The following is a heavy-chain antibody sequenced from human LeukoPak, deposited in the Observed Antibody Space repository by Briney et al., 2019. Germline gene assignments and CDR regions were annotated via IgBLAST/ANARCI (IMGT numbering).Heavy chain of an antibody. CDR2: MTSDGRKI. D-gene: IGHD6-6*01. V-gene: IGHV3-30*10. Sequence: GGSLRLSCAASGFTFSSHTMHWVRQAPGKGLEWVAVMTSDGRKIFYIDSVKGRFTISRDNSRSMVYLQMNSLKVEDTAVYFCEREGFGSSGGHDYWGQGTLVTVSS. J-gene: IGHJ4*02. CDR3: EREGFGSSGGHDY. CDR1: GFTFSSHT.